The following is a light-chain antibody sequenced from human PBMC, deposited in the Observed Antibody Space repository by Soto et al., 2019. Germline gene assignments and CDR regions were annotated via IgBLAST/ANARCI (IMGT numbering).Light chain of an antibody. CDR2: EAS. CDR1: QSIDTH. J-gene: IGKJ1*01. V-gene: IGKV1-39*01. CDR3: QQTYSPPAT. Sequence: DIRMTQSPSSLSASVGDRVTIACRASQSIDTHLNWYQQHPGKAPNALIYEASNLQSGVPSRFRGRGSGTDFTLTISGLQPDDSATYYCQQTYSPPATFGQGTKVEIK.